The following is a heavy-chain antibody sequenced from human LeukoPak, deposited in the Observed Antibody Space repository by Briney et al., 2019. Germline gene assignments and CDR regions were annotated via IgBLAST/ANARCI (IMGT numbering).Heavy chain of an antibody. Sequence: SETLSLTCTVSGGSISSSSYYWGWIRQPPGKGLEWIGSIYYSGSTYYNPSLKSRVTISVDTSKNQFSLKLSSVTAADTAVYYCARQYYGLFGYWGQGTLVTVSS. D-gene: IGHD3-10*01. CDR1: GGSISSSSYY. J-gene: IGHJ4*02. CDR3: ARQYYGLFGY. V-gene: IGHV4-39*01. CDR2: IYYSGST.